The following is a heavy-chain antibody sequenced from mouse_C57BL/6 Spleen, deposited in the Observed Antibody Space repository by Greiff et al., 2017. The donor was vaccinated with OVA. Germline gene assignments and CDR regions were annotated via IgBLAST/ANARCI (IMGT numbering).Heavy chain of an antibody. J-gene: IGHJ4*01. Sequence: QVQLQQPGAELVRPGSSVKLSCKASGYTFTSYWMDWVKQRPGQGLEWIGNIYPSDSETHYNQKFKDKATLTVDKSSSTAYMQLSSLTSEDSAVYYCARGGNDGYPYYAMDYWGQGTSVTVSS. V-gene: IGHV1-61*01. D-gene: IGHD2-3*01. CDR2: IYPSDSET. CDR3: ARGGNDGYPYYAMDY. CDR1: GYTFTSYW.